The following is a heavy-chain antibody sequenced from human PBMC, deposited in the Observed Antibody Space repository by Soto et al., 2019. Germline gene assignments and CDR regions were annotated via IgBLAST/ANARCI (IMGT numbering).Heavy chain of an antibody. Sequence: TPSPPFPVSGGSLSSSSFYWGWVRQPPGKGLEWIGSIYYSGSTYYNPSLKSRVTISVDTSKNQFPLKLSSVTAADTAVYYCARKAEAAAGFDYWGQGTLVTVSS. J-gene: IGHJ4*02. CDR3: ARKAEAAAGFDY. D-gene: IGHD6-13*01. CDR1: GGSLSSSSFY. CDR2: IYYSGST. V-gene: IGHV4-39*01.